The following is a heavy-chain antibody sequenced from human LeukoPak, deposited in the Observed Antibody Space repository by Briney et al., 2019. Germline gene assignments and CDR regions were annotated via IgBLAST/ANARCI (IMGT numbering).Heavy chain of an antibody. V-gene: IGHV4-38-2*02. CDR1: GYSISSGYL. J-gene: IGHJ4*02. CDR3: ARLSTVTTSFDY. CDR2: IDGSGSS. Sequence: SETLSLTCTVSGYSISSGYLWGWIRQPPGKGLEWIGSIDGSGSSYYNPSLKSRVTISVDTSKNQFSLKLSSVTAADTAVYYCARLSTVTTSFDYWGQGTLVTVSS. D-gene: IGHD4-17*01.